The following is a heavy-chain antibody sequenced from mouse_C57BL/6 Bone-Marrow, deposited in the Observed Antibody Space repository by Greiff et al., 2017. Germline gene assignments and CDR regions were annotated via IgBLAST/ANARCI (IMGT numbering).Heavy chain of an antibody. D-gene: IGHD2-4*01. V-gene: IGHV5-9*01. CDR3: ARRGYDYDFDY. Sequence: EVKLMESGGGLVKPGGSLKLSCAASGFTFSSYTMSWVRQTPEKRLEWVATISGGGGNTYYPDSVKGRFTISRDNAKNTLYLQMSSLRSEDTALYYCARRGYDYDFDYWGQGTTLTVSS. CDR1: GFTFSSYT. CDR2: ISGGGGNT. J-gene: IGHJ2*01.